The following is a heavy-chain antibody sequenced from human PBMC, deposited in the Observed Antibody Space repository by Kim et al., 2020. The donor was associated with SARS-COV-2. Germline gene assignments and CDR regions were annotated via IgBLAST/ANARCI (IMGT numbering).Heavy chain of an antibody. CDR3: AGDLPALESSPLEDV. D-gene: IGHD6-13*01. V-gene: IGHV3-30*07. J-gene: IGHJ6*02. Sequence: GRYRFTISRDNSKNTLYLQMNSLGAEDTAVYYCAGDLPALESSPLEDVWGQGTTVTVSS.